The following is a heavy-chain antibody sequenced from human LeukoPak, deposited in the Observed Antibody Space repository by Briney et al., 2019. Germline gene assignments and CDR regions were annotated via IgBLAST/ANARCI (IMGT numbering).Heavy chain of an antibody. CDR1: GFTFSSYA. J-gene: IGHJ4*02. Sequence: GGSLRLSCAASGFTFSSYAMSWVRQAPGKGLEWVSAISGSGGSTYYADSVKGRFTISRDNSKNTLYLQMNSLRAEDTAVYYCAKLLYYYYDSSGYFDYWGQGTLVTVSS. CDR3: AKLLYYYYDSSGYFDY. D-gene: IGHD3-22*01. CDR2: ISGSGGST. V-gene: IGHV3-23*01.